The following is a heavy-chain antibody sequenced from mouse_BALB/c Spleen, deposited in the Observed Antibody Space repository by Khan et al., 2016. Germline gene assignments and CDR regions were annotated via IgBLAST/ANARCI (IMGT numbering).Heavy chain of an antibody. Sequence: EVKLLESGGGLVQPGGSLTLSCAASGFDFSRYWMSWVRQAPGKGLEWIGEIKSDSSTINYTPSLKDKFIISRDNAKNTLYLQMSKVRSEATALYYRAFITTAAWFAYWGQGTLVTISA. V-gene: IGHV4-1*02. CDR2: IKSDSSTI. CDR3: AFITTAAWFAY. J-gene: IGHJ3*01. CDR1: GFDFSRYW. D-gene: IGHD1-1*01.